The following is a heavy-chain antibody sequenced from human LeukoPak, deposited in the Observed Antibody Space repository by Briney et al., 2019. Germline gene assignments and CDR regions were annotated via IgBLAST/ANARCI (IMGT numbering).Heavy chain of an antibody. Sequence: ASETLSLTCSVSGGSITSHNYYWAWIRQPPGKGLEWLGSVYHSGTTYYNPSLKSRVTISVDTSKNQFSLKLSSVTAADTAVYYCARGAGMDYGDSAPWDWGQGTLVTVSS. J-gene: IGHJ4*02. D-gene: IGHD4-17*01. CDR2: VYHSGTT. CDR1: GGSITSHNYY. CDR3: ARGAGMDYGDSAPWD. V-gene: IGHV4-39*01.